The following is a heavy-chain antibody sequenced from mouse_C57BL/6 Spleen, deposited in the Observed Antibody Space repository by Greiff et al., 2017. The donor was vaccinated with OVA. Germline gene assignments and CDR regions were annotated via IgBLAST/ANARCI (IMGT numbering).Heavy chain of an antibody. CDR1: GYTFTSYG. Sequence: QVQLKQSGAELARPGASVKLSCKASGYTFTSYGISWVKQRTGQGLEWIGEIYPRSGNTYYNEKFKGKATLTADKSSSTAYMELRSLTSEDSAVYFCARLGYDGSGDYWGQGTTLTVSS. D-gene: IGHD1-1*01. CDR3: ARLGYDGSGDY. CDR2: IYPRSGNT. V-gene: IGHV1-81*01. J-gene: IGHJ2*01.